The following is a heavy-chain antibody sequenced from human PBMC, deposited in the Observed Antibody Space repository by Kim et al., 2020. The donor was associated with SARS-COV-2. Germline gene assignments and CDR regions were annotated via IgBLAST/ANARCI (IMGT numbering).Heavy chain of an antibody. J-gene: IGHJ4*02. CDR1: GITFSDCS. V-gene: IGHV3-21*01. CDR3: ARDDKD. Sequence: GSLRLSCVASGITFSDCSLNWVRQAPGKGLEWVSYISSSSDYIYYADSVKGRFTISRDNANNSLYLQMNSLRAEDTAVYFCARDDKDWGQGTLVTVSS. D-gene: IGHD3-22*01. CDR2: ISSSSDYI.